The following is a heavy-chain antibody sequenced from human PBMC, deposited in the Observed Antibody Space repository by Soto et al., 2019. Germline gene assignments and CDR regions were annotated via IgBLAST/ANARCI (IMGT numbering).Heavy chain of an antibody. J-gene: IGHJ5*02. V-gene: IGHV6-1*01. D-gene: IGHD6-13*01. Sequence: PSQTLSLTCAISGDSVSSNIATWNWIRQSPSRGLEWLGRTYYRSKWYNDYAVSVKSRMTINPDTSKNQFSLQLNSVTPEDTAVYYCARQDAAADIWLDPWGQGTLVTVSS. CDR1: GDSVSSNIAT. CDR3: ARQDAAADIWLDP. CDR2: TYYRSKWYN.